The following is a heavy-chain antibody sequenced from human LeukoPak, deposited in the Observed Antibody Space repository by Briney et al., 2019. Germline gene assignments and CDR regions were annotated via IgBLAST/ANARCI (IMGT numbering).Heavy chain of an antibody. D-gene: IGHD6-19*01. CDR2: INPSGGST. CDR1: GYTFTSYY. Sequence: ASAKVSCKASGYTFTSYYMHWVRQAPGQGLEWMGIINPSGGSTSYAQKFQGRVTMTRDTSTSTVYMELSSLRSEDTAVYYCASQVAVAGDYYGMDVWGQGTTVTVSS. J-gene: IGHJ6*02. V-gene: IGHV1-46*01. CDR3: ASQVAVAGDYYGMDV.